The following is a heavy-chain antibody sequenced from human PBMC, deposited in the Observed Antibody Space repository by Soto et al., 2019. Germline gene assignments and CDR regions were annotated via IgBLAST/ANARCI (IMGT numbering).Heavy chain of an antibody. Sequence: EVQLVESGGGLVQPGGSLRLSCAASGFTVSDHYMDWVRQAPGKGLEWIGRIRNKVNSYTTEYAASVKGRFTLSRDDSQNSLYLEMNRLKTEDTAVYYCSRTFYYGSGSFDAFDMWGQGTLVTVSS. CDR2: IRNKVNSYTT. V-gene: IGHV3-72*01. CDR3: SRTFYYGSGSFDAFDM. CDR1: GFTVSDHY. D-gene: IGHD3-10*01. J-gene: IGHJ3*02.